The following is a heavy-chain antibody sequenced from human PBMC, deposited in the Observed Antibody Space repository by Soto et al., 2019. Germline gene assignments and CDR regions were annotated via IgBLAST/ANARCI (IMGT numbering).Heavy chain of an antibody. CDR3: ARKTFSDKHY. CDR1: GFTFSSYD. V-gene: IGHV3-23*01. CDR2: LTGGGGIT. Sequence: EVQLLESGGGLVQPGGSLRLSCAASGFTFSSYDMSWVRQAPGKGLEWVSGLTGGGGITYYADSVRGRFTISRDNSKNTLYLQMNSLRVDDTAIYYCARKTFSDKHYWGQGTLVSVSS. D-gene: IGHD3-16*01. J-gene: IGHJ4*02.